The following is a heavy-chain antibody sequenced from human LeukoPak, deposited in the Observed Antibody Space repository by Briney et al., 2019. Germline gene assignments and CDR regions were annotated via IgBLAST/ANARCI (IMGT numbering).Heavy chain of an antibody. V-gene: IGHV3-21*04. Sequence: GGSLRLSCAASGFTFSSYSMNWVRQAPGKGLEWVSSISSSSSYIYYADSVKGRFTISRDNAKNSLYLQMNSLRAEDTAVYYCAKDSHDYGDYPHAFDIWGQGTMVTVSS. J-gene: IGHJ3*02. CDR3: AKDSHDYGDYPHAFDI. D-gene: IGHD4-17*01. CDR1: GFTFSSYS. CDR2: ISSSSSYI.